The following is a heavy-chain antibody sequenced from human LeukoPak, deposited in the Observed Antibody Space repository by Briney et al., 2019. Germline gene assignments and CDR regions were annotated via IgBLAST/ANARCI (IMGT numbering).Heavy chain of an antibody. CDR2: ISYDGSNK. V-gene: IGHV3-30-3*01. CDR3: VGSRYYYEPPYWFDP. CDR1: GFTFSSYA. Sequence: GGSLRLSCAASGFTFSSYAMHWVRQAPGKGLEWVAVISYDGSNKYYADSVKGRFTISRDNSKNTLYLQMNSLRAEDTAVYYCVGSRYYYEPPYWFDPWGQGTLVTVSS. D-gene: IGHD3-22*01. J-gene: IGHJ5*02.